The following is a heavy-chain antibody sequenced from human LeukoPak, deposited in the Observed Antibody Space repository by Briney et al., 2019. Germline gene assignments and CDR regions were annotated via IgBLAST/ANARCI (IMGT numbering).Heavy chain of an antibody. V-gene: IGHV1-24*01. CDR3: ANGDIAVTGTLAEYFQH. Sequence: ASVKVSCKVSGYTLTELSMHWVRQAPGKGLEWMGSFDPEDDETIYAQKFQGRVTMTEDTSTDIAYMELSSLRSEDTAVYYCANGDIAVTGTLAEYFQHWGQGTLVTVSS. CDR2: FDPEDDET. CDR1: GYTLTELS. D-gene: IGHD6-19*01. J-gene: IGHJ1*01.